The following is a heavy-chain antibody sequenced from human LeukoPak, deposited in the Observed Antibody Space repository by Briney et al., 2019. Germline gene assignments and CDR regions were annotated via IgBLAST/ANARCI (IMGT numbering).Heavy chain of an antibody. V-gene: IGHV4-39*07. CDR2: IYYSGST. Sequence: SETLSLTCTVSGGSISSSGYYWGWIRQPPGKGLEWIGSIYYSGSTYYNPSLKSRVTISVDTSKNQFSLKLSSLIAADTAVYYCARHIGIIGSRGFDYWGQGTLVTVSS. J-gene: IGHJ4*02. CDR3: ARHIGIIGSRGFDY. CDR1: GGSISSSGYY. D-gene: IGHD2-21*01.